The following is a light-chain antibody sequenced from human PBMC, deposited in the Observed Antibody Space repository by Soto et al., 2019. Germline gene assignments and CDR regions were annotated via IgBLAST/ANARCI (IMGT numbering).Light chain of an antibody. J-gene: IGKJ4*01. CDR3: QQYYSTPLT. CDR2: GTS. Sequence: ELVLTQSPGTLSLSPGERATLSCRASQRMSSNYLAWYQQKPGQAPRLLIYGTSSRATGIPDRFSGSGSGTDFTLTISGLEPEDSAVYYCQQYYSTPLTFGGGTKVEIK. V-gene: IGKV3-20*01. CDR1: QRMSSNY.